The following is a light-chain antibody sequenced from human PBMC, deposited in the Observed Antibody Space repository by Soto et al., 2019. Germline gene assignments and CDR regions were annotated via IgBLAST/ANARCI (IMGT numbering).Light chain of an antibody. Sequence: AIQMTQSPSSLSASVGDRVTITCRASQGIRNDLGWYQQKPGKAPKLLIYGASSLQSVVPSRFSGSGSGTDFTLTISSLQHEDFATYYWLQDYDYPRTFGQGTQVEI. V-gene: IGKV1-6*01. CDR2: GAS. CDR1: QGIRND. J-gene: IGKJ1*01. CDR3: LQDYDYPRT.